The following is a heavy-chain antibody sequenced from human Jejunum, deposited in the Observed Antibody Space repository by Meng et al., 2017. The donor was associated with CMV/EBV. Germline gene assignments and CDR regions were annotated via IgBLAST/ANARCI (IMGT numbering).Heavy chain of an antibody. CDR1: RYTFTSYD. Sequence: QGQLVQSGAGVKKPGASVKVSRKASRYTFTSYDINWVRQATGQGLEWLGWFVNNVDTYSAQKFQGRVTMTTDTHTSTAFMELRSLRSDDTAVYYCARGTPGRSYSDYWGQGTLVTVSS. CDR2: FVNNVDT. V-gene: IGHV1-18*01. CDR3: ARGTPGRSYSDY. D-gene: IGHD3-10*01. J-gene: IGHJ4*02.